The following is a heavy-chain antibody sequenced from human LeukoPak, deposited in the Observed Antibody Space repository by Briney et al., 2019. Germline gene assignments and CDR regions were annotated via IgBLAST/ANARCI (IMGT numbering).Heavy chain of an antibody. Sequence: GGSLRLSCAASGFTFSSYATHWVRQAPGKGLEWGTVISYNGTNKYYADSVKGRFTISRDNSKNTLYLQMNSLRAEDTAVYYCARAQGYCSGGSCPAYYDYGLDVWGKGTTVTVSS. CDR2: ISYNGTNK. D-gene: IGHD2-15*01. CDR1: GFTFSSYA. V-gene: IGHV3-30*04. J-gene: IGHJ6*04. CDR3: ARAQGYCSGGSCPAYYDYGLDV.